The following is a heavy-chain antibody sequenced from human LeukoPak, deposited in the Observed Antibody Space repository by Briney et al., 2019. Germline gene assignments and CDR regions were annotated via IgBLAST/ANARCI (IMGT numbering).Heavy chain of an antibody. CDR3: ARGDKRGWYLFDS. D-gene: IGHD6-19*01. J-gene: IGHJ4*02. CDR2: IWYSGST. Sequence: SETLSLTCTVSGSSTSFYYWSWIRQPPGKELEWIGYIWYSGSTEYNPSLKSRVSLSVDTSNNQVSLRLSSVTAADTAVYYCARGDKRGWYLFDSWGQGTLITVSS. CDR1: GSSTSFYY. V-gene: IGHV4-59*01.